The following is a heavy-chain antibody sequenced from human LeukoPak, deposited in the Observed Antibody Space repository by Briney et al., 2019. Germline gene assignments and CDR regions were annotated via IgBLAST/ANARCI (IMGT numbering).Heavy chain of an antibody. CDR1: GYSISSGYY. V-gene: IGHV4-38-2*02. D-gene: IGHD6-19*01. CDR2: IYHSGST. Sequence: SETLSLTCTVSGYSISSGYYWGWIRQPPGKGLEWIGSIYHSGSTYYNPSLKSRVSISVDTSKNQFSLKLSSVTAADTAVYYCARVVGGWYAFDIWGQGTMVTVSS. CDR3: ARVVGGWYAFDI. J-gene: IGHJ3*02.